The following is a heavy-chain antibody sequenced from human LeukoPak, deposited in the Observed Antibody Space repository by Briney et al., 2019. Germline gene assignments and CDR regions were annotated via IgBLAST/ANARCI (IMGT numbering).Heavy chain of an antibody. CDR2: IYTSGST. D-gene: IGHD3-22*01. Sequence: SETLSLTCTVSGGSISSYYWSWIRQPAGKGLEWIGRIYTSGSTNYNPSLKSRVTMSVDTSKNQFSLKLSSETAADTAVYYCARDSSGYYYLGRGAFDIWGQGTMVTVSS. CDR3: ARDSSGYYYLGRGAFDI. V-gene: IGHV4-4*07. J-gene: IGHJ3*02. CDR1: GGSISSYY.